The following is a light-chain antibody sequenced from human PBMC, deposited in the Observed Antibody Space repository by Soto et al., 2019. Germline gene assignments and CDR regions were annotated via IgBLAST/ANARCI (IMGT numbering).Light chain of an antibody. J-gene: IGKJ4*01. CDR2: AAS. CDR3: QEYNSAPLN. V-gene: IGKV1-27*01. CDR1: QGIINY. Sequence: DIQMTQSPSSLSASVGDRVTITCRASQGIINYLAWYQQKPGKVPKLLIYAASTLQSGVPSRFSGSGSGTDFTPTISSLQPEDVATYYCQEYNSAPLNFGGGTKVEIK.